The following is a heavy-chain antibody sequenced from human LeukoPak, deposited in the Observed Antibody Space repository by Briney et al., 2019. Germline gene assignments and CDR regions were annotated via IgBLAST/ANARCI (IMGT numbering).Heavy chain of an antibody. Sequence: GESLKISCKGSGYSFTSYWIGWVRQMPGKGLEWMGIIYPGDSDTRYSPSFQGQVTISADKSISTAYLQWSSLKASDTAMYYCARRPRMTCSYYYDSSGCGEYYFDYWGQGTLVTVSS. CDR1: GYSFTSYW. V-gene: IGHV5-51*01. CDR2: IYPGDSDT. CDR3: ARRPRMTCSYYYDSSGCGEYYFDY. J-gene: IGHJ4*02. D-gene: IGHD3-22*01.